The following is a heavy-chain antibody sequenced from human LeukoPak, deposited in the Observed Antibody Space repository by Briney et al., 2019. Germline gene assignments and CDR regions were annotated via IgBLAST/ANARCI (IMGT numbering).Heavy chain of an antibody. CDR1: GGTFSSYA. Sequence: ASVKVSCKASGGTFSSYAISWVRQAPGQGLEWMGGIIPIFCTANYAQKFQGRVTITADESTSTAYMELSSLRSEDTAVYYCAREEIHYDSSGYPSPRGAFDIWGQGTMVTVSS. CDR2: IIPIFCTA. D-gene: IGHD3-22*01. J-gene: IGHJ3*02. V-gene: IGHV1-69*13. CDR3: AREEIHYDSSGYPSPRGAFDI.